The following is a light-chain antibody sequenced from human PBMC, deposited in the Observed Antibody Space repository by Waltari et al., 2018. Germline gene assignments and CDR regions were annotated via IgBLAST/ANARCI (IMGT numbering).Light chain of an antibody. CDR2: DSS. Sequence: EIVLTQSPATLSLSPGERATLSCRASQSVSTYLAWYQQRPGQPPRLLIYDSSSRATGIPARFSGSGSETDVTLSSSSLEPEDFAVYYCQQRYKWPLTFGGGSKVEI. CDR1: QSVSTY. V-gene: IGKV3-11*01. CDR3: QQRYKWPLT. J-gene: IGKJ4*01.